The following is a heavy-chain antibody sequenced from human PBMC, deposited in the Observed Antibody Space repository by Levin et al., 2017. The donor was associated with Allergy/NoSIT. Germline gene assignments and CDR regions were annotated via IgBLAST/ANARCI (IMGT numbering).Heavy chain of an antibody. V-gene: IGHV3-23*01. CDR2: ISGSGGTT. Sequence: LSLTCAASGFTFSSDAMSWVRQAPGKGLEWVSTISGSGGTTYYADSVKGRFTISRDNSKNTLYLQMNSLRAEDTAVYYCAKGPLLGTSQNWGQGTLLTVSS. CDR3: AKGPLLGTSQN. D-gene: IGHD1-7*01. J-gene: IGHJ4*02. CDR1: GFTFSSDA.